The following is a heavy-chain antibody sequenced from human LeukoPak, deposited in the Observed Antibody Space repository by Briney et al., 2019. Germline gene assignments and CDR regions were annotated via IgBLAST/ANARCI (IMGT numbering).Heavy chain of an antibody. CDR3: ARDRKVARYSGYYYYMDV. CDR1: GFTFSNAW. D-gene: IGHD6-13*01. Sequence: GGSLRLSCAASGFTFSNAWMSWVRQAPGKGLEWVANIKQDGSEKYYVDSVKGRFTISRDNAKNSLYLQMNSLRAEDTAVYYCARDRKVARYSGYYYYMDVWGKGTTVTVSS. V-gene: IGHV3-7*01. CDR2: IKQDGSEK. J-gene: IGHJ6*03.